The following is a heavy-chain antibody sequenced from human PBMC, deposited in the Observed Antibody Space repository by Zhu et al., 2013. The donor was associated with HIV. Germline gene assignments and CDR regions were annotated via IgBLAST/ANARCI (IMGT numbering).Heavy chain of an antibody. CDR1: GYTFTSYY. Sequence: QVQLVQSGAEVKKPGASVNISCKASGYTFTSYYIHWVRQAPGEGLEWMGTMNPSVATAIYAQKFQDRVTMTTDTATSVVYMEMRRLRSDDTATYYCASGVTSGSRGFDYWGQGTLVTVSS. D-gene: IGHD3-10*01. CDR3: ASGVTSGSRGFDY. V-gene: IGHV1-46*01. CDR2: MNPSVATA. J-gene: IGHJ4*02.